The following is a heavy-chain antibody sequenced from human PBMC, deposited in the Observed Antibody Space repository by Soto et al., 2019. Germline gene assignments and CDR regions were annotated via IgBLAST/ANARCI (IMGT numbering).Heavy chain of an antibody. J-gene: IGHJ6*02. V-gene: IGHV1-69*06. CDR1: GGTFSSYA. CDR2: IIPIFGTA. CDR3: ARDRGITFGGVIAYYCGMDV. Sequence: SVKVSCKASGGTFSSYAISWVRQAPGQGLEWMGGIIPIFGTANYAQKFQGRVTITADKSTSTAYMELSSLRSEDTAVYYCARDRGITFGGVIAYYCGMDVWGQGTTVTVSS. D-gene: IGHD3-16*02.